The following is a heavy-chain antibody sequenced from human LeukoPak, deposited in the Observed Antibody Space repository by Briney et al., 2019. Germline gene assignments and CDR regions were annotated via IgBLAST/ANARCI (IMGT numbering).Heavy chain of an antibody. CDR2: ISAYNGNT. Sequence: GASVKVSCKASGYTFTNYGISWVRQAPGQGLEWMGWISAYNGNTNYAQKFQGRVTMTRNTSISTAYMELSSLRSEDTAVYYCARDALPDRYCSSTSCLNWFDPWGQGTLVTVSS. J-gene: IGHJ5*02. CDR3: ARDALPDRYCSSTSCLNWFDP. CDR1: GYTFTNYG. V-gene: IGHV1-18*01. D-gene: IGHD2-2*01.